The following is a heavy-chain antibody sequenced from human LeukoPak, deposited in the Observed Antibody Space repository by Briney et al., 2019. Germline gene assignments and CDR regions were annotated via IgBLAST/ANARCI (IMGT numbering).Heavy chain of an antibody. Sequence: SETLSLTFTVSGGSISSSSYYWGWIRQPPGKGLEWIGSIYYSGSTYYNPSLKSRVTISVDTSKNQFSLKLSSVTAADTAVYYCARALGSGWYPSYNWFDPWGQGTLVTVSS. CDR2: IYYSGST. CDR3: ARALGSGWYPSYNWFDP. J-gene: IGHJ5*02. V-gene: IGHV4-39*07. D-gene: IGHD6-19*01. CDR1: GGSISSSSYY.